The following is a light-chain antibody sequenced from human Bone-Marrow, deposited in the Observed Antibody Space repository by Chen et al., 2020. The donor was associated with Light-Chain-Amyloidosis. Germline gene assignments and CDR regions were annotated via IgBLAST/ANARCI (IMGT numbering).Light chain of an antibody. J-gene: IGKJ5*01. CDR2: TAS. CDR3: QQSYTTPIT. CDR1: QNIRSY. Sequence: DIQMTQSPSSLSASVGDRVTITCRASQNIRSYLNWYQQKPGKAPKLLINTASSLQSGVPSRFSGSGSGTDFTLTISSLQPKDFASYFCQQSYTTPITFGQGTRLEIK. V-gene: IGKV1-39*01.